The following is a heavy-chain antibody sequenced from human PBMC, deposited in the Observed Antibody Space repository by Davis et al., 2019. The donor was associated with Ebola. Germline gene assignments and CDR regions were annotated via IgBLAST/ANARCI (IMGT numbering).Heavy chain of an antibody. CDR2: IIPIFGTV. J-gene: IGHJ4*02. CDR1: GGTFSSYA. Sequence: AASVKVSCKASGGTFSSYAISWVRQAPGQGLEWMGGIIPIFGTVNYAQKFQGRVTITADKSTSTAYMELSSLRSEDTAVYYCAREEYCSSTTCYSPFDYWGQGTLVTVSS. CDR3: AREEYCSSTTCYSPFDY. V-gene: IGHV1-69*06. D-gene: IGHD2-2*01.